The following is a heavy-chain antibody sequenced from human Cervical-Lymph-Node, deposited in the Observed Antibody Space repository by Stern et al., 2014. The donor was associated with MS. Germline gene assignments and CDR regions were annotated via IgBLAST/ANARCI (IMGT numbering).Heavy chain of an antibody. D-gene: IGHD1-1*01. Sequence: QLVESGSELKKPGASVKVSCKGSGYTFPNYAMTWVRQAPGQGLEWMGWINPNTGNPTYAQGFTGRFVFSLDTSVSTAYLQISGLKAEDSAIYYCARDLNSWAYWGQGTLVTVSS. J-gene: IGHJ4*02. CDR2: INPNTGNP. V-gene: IGHV7-4-1*02. CDR3: ARDLNSWAY. CDR1: GYTFPNYA.